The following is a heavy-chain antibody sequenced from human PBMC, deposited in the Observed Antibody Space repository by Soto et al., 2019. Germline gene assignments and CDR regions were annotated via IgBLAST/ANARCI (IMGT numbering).Heavy chain of an antibody. CDR3: ARNLDYYYGPGSGNGHGF. V-gene: IGHV1-2*02. Sequence: QVQLVQSGAEVKEPGDSVRVSCEASGYTFTAYYIHWVRQAPGQGLEWMGWINTKFGDTTYAQEFQGRVSMTRDMSISTVYREFSSLTAGDTAIYYCARNLDYYYGPGSGNGHGFWGQGTTVTVFS. J-gene: IGHJ6*02. CDR2: INTKFGDT. D-gene: IGHD3-10*01. CDR1: GYTFTAYY.